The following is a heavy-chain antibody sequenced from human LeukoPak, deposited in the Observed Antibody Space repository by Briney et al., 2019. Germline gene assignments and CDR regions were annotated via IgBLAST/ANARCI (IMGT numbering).Heavy chain of an antibody. V-gene: IGHV1-8*01. CDR2: MNPNSGNT. CDR1: GYTFTSYD. Sequence: ASVKVSCKASGYTFTSYDIIWVRQATGQGLEWMGWMNPNSGNTGYAQKFQGRVTMTRNTSISTAYMELSSLRSEDTAVYYCARVRSYYDSSGLPLRAFDIWGQGTMVTVSS. CDR3: ARVRSYYDSSGLPLRAFDI. D-gene: IGHD3-22*01. J-gene: IGHJ3*02.